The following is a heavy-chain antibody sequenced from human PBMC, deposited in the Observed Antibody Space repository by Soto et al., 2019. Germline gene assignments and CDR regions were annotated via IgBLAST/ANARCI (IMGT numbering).Heavy chain of an antibody. CDR1: GFSFSSYS. D-gene: IGHD3-9*01. Sequence: EVQLVESGGGLVQPGGSLRLSCVASGFSFSSYSMVWVRQAPGKGLEWISYIFVTSTPIYYADSVKGRFTVSRHNTQNSLFLLMNSLRAEDTAIYYCARDADWAFGYWGQGSLVTVPS. V-gene: IGHV3-48*04. CDR2: IFVTSTPI. J-gene: IGHJ4*02. CDR3: ARDADWAFGY.